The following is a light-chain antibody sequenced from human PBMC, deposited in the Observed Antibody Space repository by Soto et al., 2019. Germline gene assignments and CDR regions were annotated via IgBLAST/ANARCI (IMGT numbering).Light chain of an antibody. V-gene: IGLV1-51*01. Sequence: QSVLTQPPSVSAAPGQKVTISCSGGKSNIGNNFVSWYKHLPGTAPKVLIYDNSQRPSWIPDRFSASKSGTSATLGITGLQTGDDADYYCGTGDSSLSVVVFGTGTKVTVL. CDR1: KSNIGNNF. CDR3: GTGDSSLSVVV. J-gene: IGLJ1*01. CDR2: DNS.